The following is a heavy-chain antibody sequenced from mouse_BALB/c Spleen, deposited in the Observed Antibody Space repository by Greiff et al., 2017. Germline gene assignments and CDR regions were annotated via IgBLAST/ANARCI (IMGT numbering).Heavy chain of an antibody. J-gene: IGHJ2*01. CDR1: GYTFTSYT. Sequence: VKLMESGAELARPGASVKMSCKASGYTFTSYTMHWVKQRPGQGLEWIGYINPSSGYTNYNQKFKDKATLTADKSSSTAYMQLSSLTSEDSAVYYCARGGDRYDVGFDYWGQGTTLTVSS. V-gene: IGHV1-4*01. CDR2: INPSSGYT. D-gene: IGHD2-14*01. CDR3: ARGGDRYDVGFDY.